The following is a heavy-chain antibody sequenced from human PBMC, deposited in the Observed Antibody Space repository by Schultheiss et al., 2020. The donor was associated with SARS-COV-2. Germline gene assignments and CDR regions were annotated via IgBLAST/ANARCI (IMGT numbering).Heavy chain of an antibody. J-gene: IGHJ5*02. V-gene: IGHV3-33*01. D-gene: IGHD2-15*01. Sequence: GGSLRLSCITSGFTFGDYAMSWFRQAPGKGLEWVAVIWYDGSNKYYADSVRGRFTVSRDNSKSTLYLQMNSLRGDDAATYYCARHSDGRGPPDLWGQGTLVTVSS. CDR1: GFTFGDYA. CDR2: IWYDGSNK. CDR3: ARHSDGRGPPDL.